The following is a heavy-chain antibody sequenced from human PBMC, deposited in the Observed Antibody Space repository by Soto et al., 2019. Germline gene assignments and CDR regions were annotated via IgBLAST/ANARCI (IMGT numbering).Heavy chain of an antibody. J-gene: IGHJ4*02. D-gene: IGHD5-12*01. V-gene: IGHV3-23*01. CDR1: GFTFSTYS. Sequence: EVQLLESGGGLVQPGGSLRLSCAASGFTFSTYSMAWVRQAPGKGPEWVSGLSGGGINTFYADSVKGRFTTSVDNSKNTVDLQMNSLRVEDTAVYYCAKWSGYGDEWGQGTLVTVSS. CDR3: AKWSGYGDE. CDR2: LSGGGINT.